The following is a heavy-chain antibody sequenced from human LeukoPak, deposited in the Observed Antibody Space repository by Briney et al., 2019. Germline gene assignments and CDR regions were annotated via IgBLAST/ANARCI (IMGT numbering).Heavy chain of an antibody. CDR2: IKQDGSEK. CDR1: GFTFSSHW. D-gene: IGHD2-21*01. J-gene: IGHJ4*02. Sequence: GGSLRLSCAASGFTFSSHWMSWVRQAPGKGLEWVANIKQDGSEKYYVDSVKGRLTISRDNSKNTLYLQMNSLRAEDTAVYYCAKDFRIGYSAHFDYWGQGALVTVSS. CDR3: AKDFRIGYSAHFDY. V-gene: IGHV3-7*01.